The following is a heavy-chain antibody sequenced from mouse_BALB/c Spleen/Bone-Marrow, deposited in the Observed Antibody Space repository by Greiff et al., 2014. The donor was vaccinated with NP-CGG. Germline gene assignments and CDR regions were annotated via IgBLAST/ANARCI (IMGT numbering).Heavy chain of an antibody. CDR1: GITFSSFG. CDR3: ARDYGYAMDY. J-gene: IGHJ4*01. CDR2: ISSGSSTI. D-gene: IGHD1-1*01. V-gene: IGHV5-17*02. Sequence: EVQLVESGGGLVQPGGSRKLPCAASGITFSSFGMHWVRQAPEKGLEWVAYISSGSSTIYYADTVKGRFTISRDNPKNTLFLQMTSLRSEDTAMYYCARDYGYAMDYWGQGTSVTVSS.